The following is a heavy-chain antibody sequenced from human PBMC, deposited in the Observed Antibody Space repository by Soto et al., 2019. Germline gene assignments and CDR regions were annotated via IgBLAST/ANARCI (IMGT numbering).Heavy chain of an antibody. CDR3: VKDRDSNSWPSRDV. Sequence: GASVKVSCQPSGYTFTRKGIRWVRQAPGQGLEWMGWISPKSGSIKYAQKFQGRVIMTTDTSKSTAYMELRSLRADDTAVYYCVKDRDSNSWPSRDVWGPGTTVTVSS. V-gene: IGHV1-18*01. CDR1: GYTFTRKG. D-gene: IGHD3-22*01. J-gene: IGHJ6*02. CDR2: ISPKSGSI.